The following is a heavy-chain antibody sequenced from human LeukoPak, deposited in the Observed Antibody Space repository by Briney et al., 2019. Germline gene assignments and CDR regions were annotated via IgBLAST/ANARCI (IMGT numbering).Heavy chain of an antibody. CDR2: IYSGGTT. D-gene: IGHD6-13*01. CDR3: ASSLYSSGWSLNSGAFDI. Sequence: GGSLRLSCAASGFTVSNKYISWVRQAPGKGLEWVSVIYSGGTTYYADSVKGRFTISRDNSKNTLYLQMNSLRAEDTAVYYCASSLYSSGWSLNSGAFDIWGQGTMVTVSS. CDR1: GFTVSNKY. V-gene: IGHV3-53*01. J-gene: IGHJ3*02.